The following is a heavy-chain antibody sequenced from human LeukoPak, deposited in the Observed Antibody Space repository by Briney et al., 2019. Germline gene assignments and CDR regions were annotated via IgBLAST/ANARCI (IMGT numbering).Heavy chain of an antibody. Sequence: GGSLRLSCAASGLTFSSYAMSWVRQAPGKGLEWLSVICDSGGKTFYADSVRGRFTISRDNSKNSLYLQMNSLRAEDTAVYYCAREPFYGDYDAFDIWGQGTMVTVSS. D-gene: IGHD4-17*01. CDR1: GLTFSSYA. J-gene: IGHJ3*02. CDR2: ICDSGGKT. CDR3: AREPFYGDYDAFDI. V-gene: IGHV3-23*01.